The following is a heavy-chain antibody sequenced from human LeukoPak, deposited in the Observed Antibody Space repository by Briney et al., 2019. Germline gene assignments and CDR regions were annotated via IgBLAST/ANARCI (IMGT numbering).Heavy chain of an antibody. CDR3: AKDGLDYYDSSGYLNYFDY. CDR2: ISSDSSTV. V-gene: IGHV3-48*04. CDR1: GFTFSTYS. D-gene: IGHD3-22*01. J-gene: IGHJ4*02. Sequence: GRSLRLSCAASGFTFSTYSMNWVRQAPGKGLEWVSYISSDSSTVYYADSVKGRFTISRDNTRNSLYLQMNSLRAEDTAVYYCAKDGLDYYDSSGYLNYFDYWGQGTLVTVSS.